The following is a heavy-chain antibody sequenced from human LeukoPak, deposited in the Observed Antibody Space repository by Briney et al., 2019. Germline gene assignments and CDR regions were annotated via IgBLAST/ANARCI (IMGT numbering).Heavy chain of an antibody. CDR2: IIPIFGTA. CDR1: GGTFSSYA. J-gene: IGHJ5*02. CDR3: ARDALGDSSGYNWFDP. D-gene: IGHD3-22*01. Sequence: ASVKVSCTASGGTFSSYAISWVRQAPGQGLEWMGGIIPIFGTANYAQKFQGRVTITADESTSTAYMELSSLRSEDTAVYYCARDALGDSSGYNWFDPWGQGTLVTVSS. V-gene: IGHV1-69*13.